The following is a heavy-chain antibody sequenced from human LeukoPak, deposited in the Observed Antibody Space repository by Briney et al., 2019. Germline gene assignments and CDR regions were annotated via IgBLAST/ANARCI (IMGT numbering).Heavy chain of an antibody. V-gene: IGHV4-59*01. Sequence: SETLSLTCTVSGGPTSRYYWSWIRQPPGKGLEWIGYIYYSGSTNYNPSLKSRVTISLDTSKNQFSLKLSSVTAADTAVYYCARAGSGLDYYFDYWGQGTLVTVSS. J-gene: IGHJ4*02. CDR2: IYYSGST. CDR3: ARAGSGLDYYFDY. D-gene: IGHD6-19*01. CDR1: GGPTSRYY.